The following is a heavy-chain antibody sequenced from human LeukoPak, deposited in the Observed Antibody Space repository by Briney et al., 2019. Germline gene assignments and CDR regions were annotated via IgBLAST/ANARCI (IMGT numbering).Heavy chain of an antibody. CDR3: ARDLYSSGWYYLDY. V-gene: IGHV3-30-3*01. D-gene: IGHD6-19*01. J-gene: IGHJ4*02. Sequence: GGSLRISCAASGFIFSNAWMHWVRQAPGKGLEWVAVISYDGSNKYYADSVKGRFTISRDNSKNTLYLQMNSLRAEDTAVYYCARDLYSSGWYYLDYWGQGTLVTVSS. CDR1: GFIFSNAW. CDR2: ISYDGSNK.